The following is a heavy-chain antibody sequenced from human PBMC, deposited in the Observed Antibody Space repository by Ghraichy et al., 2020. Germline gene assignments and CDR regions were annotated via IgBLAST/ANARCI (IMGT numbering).Heavy chain of an antibody. Sequence: GGSLRLSCAASGFTFSSYAMHWVRQAPGKGLEYVSAISSNGGSTYYANSVKGRFTISRDNSKNTLYLQMGSLGAEDMAVYYCARSYPSYYAFWSGTRGAFDIWGQGTMVTVSS. V-gene: IGHV3-64*01. CDR2: ISSNGGST. CDR1: GFTFSSYA. CDR3: ARSYPSYYAFWSGTRGAFDI. J-gene: IGHJ3*02. D-gene: IGHD3-3*01.